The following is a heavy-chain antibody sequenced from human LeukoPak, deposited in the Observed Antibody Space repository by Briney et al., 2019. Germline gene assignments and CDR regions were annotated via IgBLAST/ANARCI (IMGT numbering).Heavy chain of an antibody. Sequence: PGGSLRLSCAASGFTFSSYGMHWVRQAPGKGLEWVAFIRYDGSNKYYADSVKGRFTISRDNSKNTLYLQMNSLRAEDTAVYYCAKGLRAGTYYYMDVWGKGTTVTISS. J-gene: IGHJ6*03. CDR3: AKGLRAGTYYYMDV. CDR2: IRYDGSNK. V-gene: IGHV3-30*02. D-gene: IGHD6-19*01. CDR1: GFTFSSYG.